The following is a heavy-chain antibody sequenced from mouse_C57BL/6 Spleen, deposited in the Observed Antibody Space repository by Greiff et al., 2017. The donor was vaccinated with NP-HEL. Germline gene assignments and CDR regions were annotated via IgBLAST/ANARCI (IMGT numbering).Heavy chain of an antibody. CDR3: ASAPITTVASMDY. V-gene: IGHV1-50*01. J-gene: IGHJ4*01. CDR1: GYTFTSYW. D-gene: IGHD1-1*01. Sequence: QVQLQQPGAELVKPGASVKLSCKASGYTFTSYWMQWVKQRPGQGLEWIGEIDPSASYTNYNQKFKGKAKLTVDTSSSTAYMQLSSLTSEDSAVYYCASAPITTVASMDYWGQGTSVTVSS. CDR2: IDPSASYT.